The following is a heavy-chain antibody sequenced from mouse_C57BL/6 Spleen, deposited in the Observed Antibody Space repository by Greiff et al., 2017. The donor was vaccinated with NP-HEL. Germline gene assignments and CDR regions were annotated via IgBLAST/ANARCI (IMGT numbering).Heavy chain of an antibody. J-gene: IGHJ4*01. D-gene: IGHD2-1*01. CDR3: ARMVTTLYYYAMDY. V-gene: IGHV1-42*01. Sequence: VQLQQSGPELVKPGASVKISCKASGYSFTGYYMNWVKQSPEKSLEWIGEINPSTGGTTYNQKFKAKATLTVDKSSSTAYMQLKSLTSEDSAVYYCARMVTTLYYYAMDYWGQGTSVTVSS. CDR1: GYSFTGYY. CDR2: INPSTGGT.